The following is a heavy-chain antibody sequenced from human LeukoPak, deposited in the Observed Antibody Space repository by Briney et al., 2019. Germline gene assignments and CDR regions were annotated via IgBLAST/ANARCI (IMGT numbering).Heavy chain of an antibody. CDR3: ARVLTAPGGF. CDR1: GYTFTGYY. V-gene: IGHV1-2*02. D-gene: IGHD6-13*01. CDR2: INPNSGGT. J-gene: IGHJ4*02. Sequence: ALVRVSCKASGYTFTGYYMHWVRQAPGQGLEWMGWINPNSGGTNYAQKFQGRVTMTRDTSISTAYMELTRLRSDDTAVYFCARVLTAPGGFWGQGTLVTAS.